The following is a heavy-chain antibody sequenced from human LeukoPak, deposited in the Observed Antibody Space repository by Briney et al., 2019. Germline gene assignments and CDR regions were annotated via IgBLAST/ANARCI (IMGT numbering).Heavy chain of an antibody. CDR2: IYISSNT. V-gene: IGHV3-53*01. D-gene: IGHD3-16*01. CDR1: GFNVSSNH. CDR3: AKGGIRSLDY. J-gene: IGHJ4*02. Sequence: GGSLRLSCAASGFNVSSNHMSWVRQAPGKGLEWVSLIYISSNTYNADSVKGRFTISRDNSKNTLYLQMNSLRAEDTAVYYCAKGGIRSLDYWGQGTLVTVSS.